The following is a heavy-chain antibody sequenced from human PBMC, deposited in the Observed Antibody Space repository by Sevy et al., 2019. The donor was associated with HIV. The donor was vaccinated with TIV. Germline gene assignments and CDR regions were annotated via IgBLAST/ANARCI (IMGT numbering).Heavy chain of an antibody. D-gene: IGHD3-22*01. CDR3: AKDLDYFDSSAGPSSLIYNYYYGLED. Sequence: GESLKISCAASGFTFSSFGMHWVRQAPGKGLEWVSFISHDGSNKKYADSVKGRLTVSRDKSKNTLYLQMNSLRAEDTAVYYCAKDLDYFDSSAGPSSLIYNYYYGLEDWGPGTTVTVSS. V-gene: IGHV3-30*18. J-gene: IGHJ6*02. CDR2: ISHDGSNK. CDR1: GFTFSSFG.